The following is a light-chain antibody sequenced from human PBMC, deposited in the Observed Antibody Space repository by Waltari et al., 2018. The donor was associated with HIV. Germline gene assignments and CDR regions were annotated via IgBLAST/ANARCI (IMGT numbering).Light chain of an antibody. J-gene: IGLJ2*01. V-gene: IGLV2-8*01. CDR3: SSYAGSNGVV. Sequence: QSALTQPPSASGSPGPSVTISCTGTSSHVGGYNYVSWYQQHPGKAPKLMIYEVSKRPSGVPDRFFGSKSGNTASLTVSGLQAEDEADYYCSSYAGSNGVVFGGGTKLTVL. CDR2: EVS. CDR1: SSHVGGYNY.